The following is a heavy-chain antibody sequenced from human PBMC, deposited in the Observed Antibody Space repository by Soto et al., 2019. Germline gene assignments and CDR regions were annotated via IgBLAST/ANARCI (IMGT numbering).Heavy chain of an antibody. CDR2: ISGSGGST. V-gene: IGHV3-23*01. J-gene: IGHJ5*02. D-gene: IGHD3-9*01. CDR1: GFTFSSYA. Sequence: PGGSLRLSCAASGFTFSSYAMSWVRQAPGEGLERVSAISGSGGSTYYADTVKGRFTISRDNSKNTPYLQMNSLRAEDTAVYYCAKDLWVLRYFDWLSIEGENWFDPWGQGTLVTVSS. CDR3: AKDLWVLRYFDWLSIEGENWFDP.